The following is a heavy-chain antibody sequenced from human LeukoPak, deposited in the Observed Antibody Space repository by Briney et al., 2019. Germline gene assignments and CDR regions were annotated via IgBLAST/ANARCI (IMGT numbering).Heavy chain of an antibody. V-gene: IGHV3-33*08. CDR3: ARHVYDRGGFYSGMDV. D-gene: IGHD3-22*01. J-gene: IGHJ6*02. CDR2: IWYDGSNK. Sequence: PGGSLRLSCAASEFTFSNYDMHWVRQAPGKGLEWVAVIWYDGSNKYYADSVKGRFTISRDNSKNTLYLQMNSLRAEDTAVYYCARHVYDRGGFYSGMDVWGQGTTVTVSS. CDR1: EFTFSNYD.